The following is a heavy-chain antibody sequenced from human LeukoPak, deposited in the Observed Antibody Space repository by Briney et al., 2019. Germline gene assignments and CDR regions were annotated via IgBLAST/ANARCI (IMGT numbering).Heavy chain of an antibody. Sequence: GGSLRLSCAASGFTFDDYTMHWVRQPPGKGLEWVSLMTWDAGTTYYADSVKGRFTISRDNSKNSLYLQMNSLRSEDTALYYCAKGGQTAARDMDVWGKGTTVTVSS. CDR3: AKGGQTAARDMDV. CDR2: MTWDAGTT. CDR1: GFTFDDYT. V-gene: IGHV3-43*01. J-gene: IGHJ6*03. D-gene: IGHD2-2*01.